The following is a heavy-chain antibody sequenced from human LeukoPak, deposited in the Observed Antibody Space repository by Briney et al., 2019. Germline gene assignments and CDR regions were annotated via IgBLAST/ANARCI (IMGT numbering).Heavy chain of an antibody. J-gene: IGHJ4*02. D-gene: IGHD5-18*01. CDR1: GFTFSGFA. Sequence: GGSLRLSCAASGFTFSGFAMPWVRQAPEKGLEWVAAISGSGGNTYYADSVKGRFTISRDNSRNTVYLQMNSLRAEDTAVYYCGNRYGYWGQGTLVTVSS. CDR3: GNRYGY. V-gene: IGHV3-23*01. CDR2: ISGSGGNT.